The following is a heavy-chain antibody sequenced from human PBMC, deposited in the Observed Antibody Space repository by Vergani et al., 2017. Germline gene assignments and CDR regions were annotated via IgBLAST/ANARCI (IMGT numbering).Heavy chain of an antibody. CDR3: ARSNMYYYDDDAFDI. CDR2: ISGSGGST. V-gene: IGHV3-23*01. Sequence: EVQLLESGGGLVQPGGSLRLSCAASGFTFSSYAMSWVRQAPGKGLEWVSAISGSGGSTYYADSVKGRFTISRDNAKNSLYLQMNSLRAEDTAVYYCARSNMYYYDDDAFDIWGQGTMVTVSS. J-gene: IGHJ3*02. D-gene: IGHD3-22*01. CDR1: GFTFSSYA.